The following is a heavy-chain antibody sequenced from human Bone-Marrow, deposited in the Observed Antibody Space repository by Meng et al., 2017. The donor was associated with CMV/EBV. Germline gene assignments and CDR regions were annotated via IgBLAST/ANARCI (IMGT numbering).Heavy chain of an antibody. Sequence: FTCSSYAMSCVRQAPEKGREWVSAISGSGSSTYYANSVEGRFTIARDNSKNTLYLQMNRLRAEDTAVYYCAKNGYDSSGYYLEPFDYWGQGTLVTVSS. J-gene: IGHJ4*02. CDR2: ISGSGSST. CDR3: AKNGYDSSGYYLEPFDY. D-gene: IGHD3-22*01. V-gene: IGHV3-23*01. CDR1: FTCSSYA.